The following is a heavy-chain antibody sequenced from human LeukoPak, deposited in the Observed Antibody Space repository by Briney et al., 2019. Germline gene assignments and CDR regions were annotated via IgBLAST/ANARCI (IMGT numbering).Heavy chain of an antibody. Sequence: PSETLSLTCAVYGGSFSGYYWSWIRQPPGKGLEWIGEINHSGSTNYNPSLKSRVTISVDTSKNQFSLKLSSVTAADTAVYYCARSPGIAVAGTAKMYYFDYWGQGTLVTVSS. CDR3: ARSPGIAVAGTAKMYYFDY. CDR2: INHSGST. D-gene: IGHD6-19*01. J-gene: IGHJ4*02. V-gene: IGHV4-34*09. CDR1: GGSFSGYY.